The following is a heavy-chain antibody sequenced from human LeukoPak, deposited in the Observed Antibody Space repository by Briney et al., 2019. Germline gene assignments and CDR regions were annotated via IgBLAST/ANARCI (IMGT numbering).Heavy chain of an antibody. CDR3: ARELVESPPRYCSSTSCPPRDY. J-gene: IGHJ4*02. CDR1: GYTFTSYA. CDR2: INAGNGNT. D-gene: IGHD2-2*01. V-gene: IGHV1-3*01. Sequence: ASVKASCKASGYTFTSYAMHWVRQAPGQRLEWMGWINAGNGNTKYSQKFQGRVTITRDTSASTAYMELSSLRSEDTAVYYCARELVESPPRYCSSTSCPPRDYWGQGTLVTVSS.